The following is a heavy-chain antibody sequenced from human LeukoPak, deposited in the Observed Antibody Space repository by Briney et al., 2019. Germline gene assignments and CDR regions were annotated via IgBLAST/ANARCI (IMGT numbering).Heavy chain of an antibody. CDR1: RFTFSSYW. D-gene: IGHD3-22*01. CDR3: ARDLYRVVVVPHYFDY. Sequence: GGSLRLSCAASRFTFSSYWMSWVRQAPGKGLEWVAHIKQDGSEKYYVDSVKGRFTISRDNAKNSLYLQMNSLRAEDTAVYYCARDLYRVVVVPHYFDYWGQGTLVTVSS. J-gene: IGHJ4*02. V-gene: IGHV3-7*01. CDR2: IKQDGSEK.